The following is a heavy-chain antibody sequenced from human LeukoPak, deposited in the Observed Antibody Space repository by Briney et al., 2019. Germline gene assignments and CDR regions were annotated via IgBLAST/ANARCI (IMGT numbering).Heavy chain of an antibody. J-gene: IGHJ4*02. CDR3: ARDRTKYCRSTSCPLDY. CDR1: GYTFSDYY. V-gene: IGHV1-2*02. CDR2: INPDSGGT. Sequence: ASVKVSCKASGYTFSDYYMHWVRQAPGQGLEWMGWINPDSGGTKYAQKFQGRVTMTRDTSISTAYMELSRLRSDDTAVYYCARDRTKYCRSTSCPLDYWGQGTLVTVSS. D-gene: IGHD2-2*01.